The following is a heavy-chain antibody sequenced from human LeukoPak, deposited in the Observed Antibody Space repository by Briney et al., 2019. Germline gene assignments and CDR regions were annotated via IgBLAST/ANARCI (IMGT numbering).Heavy chain of an antibody. D-gene: IGHD3-22*01. V-gene: IGHV1-2*02. Sequence: GASVKVSCKASGYTFTGYYIHWVRQAPGQGLEWMGWINPNSGGTNYAQKFQGRVTMSRDTSISTAYMELSRLRSDDTAVYYCARARFDSSGPSHWGQGTLVTVSS. J-gene: IGHJ1*01. CDR1: GYTFTGYY. CDR3: ARARFDSSGPSH. CDR2: INPNSGGT.